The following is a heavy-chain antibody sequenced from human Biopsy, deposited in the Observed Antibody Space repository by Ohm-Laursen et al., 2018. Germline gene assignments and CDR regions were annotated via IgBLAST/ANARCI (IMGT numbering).Heavy chain of an antibody. V-gene: IGHV1-69*10. Sequence: SVKVSCKASGDSFTSYAIGWVRQAPGQGLERMGGIIPIPNVATYAQKFQGRITITADESTSTAYMELSSLTSDDTAVYFCARGEGSSWFDPWGHGTLVTVSS. J-gene: IGHJ5*02. CDR3: ARGEGSSWFDP. CDR1: GDSFTSYA. CDR2: IIPIPNVA. D-gene: IGHD1-26*01.